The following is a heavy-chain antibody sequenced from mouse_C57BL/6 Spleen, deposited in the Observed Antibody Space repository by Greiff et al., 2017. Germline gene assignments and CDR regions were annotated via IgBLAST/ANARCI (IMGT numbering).Heavy chain of an antibody. CDR1: GYTFTSYW. Sequence: QVQLQQPGAELVRPGTSVKLSCKASGYTFTSYWMHWVKQRPGQGLEWIGMIHPNSGSTNYNEKFKSKATLTVDKSSSTAYMQLSSLTSEDSAVYYCARREVRGAWFAYWGQGTLVTVSA. J-gene: IGHJ3*01. CDR3: ARREVRGAWFAY. CDR2: IHPNSGST. D-gene: IGHD2-2*01. V-gene: IGHV1-64*01.